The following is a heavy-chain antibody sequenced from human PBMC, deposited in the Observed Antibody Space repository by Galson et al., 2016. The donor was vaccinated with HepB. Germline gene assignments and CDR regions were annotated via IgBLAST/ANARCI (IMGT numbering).Heavy chain of an antibody. CDR1: GDSMRRSEYY. CDR3: ATGILGDIAAPFNH. D-gene: IGHD6-6*01. CDR2: ILNSGSA. V-gene: IGHV4-31*03. J-gene: IGHJ1*01. Sequence: TLSLTCTVSGDSMRRSEYYWSWIRHHPGKGLEWIGYILNSGSAYYNPSLRGRVTISIDTSKDQFSLNLGSVSAADTAVYYCATGILGDIAAPFNHWGQGTLVTVSS.